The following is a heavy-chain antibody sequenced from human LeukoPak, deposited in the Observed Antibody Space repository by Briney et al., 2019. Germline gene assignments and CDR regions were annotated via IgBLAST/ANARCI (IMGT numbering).Heavy chain of an antibody. CDR1: GGSISSYY. V-gene: IGHV4-59*12. J-gene: IGHJ5*02. Sequence: PSETLSLTCTVSGGSISSYYWSWIRQPPGKGLEWIGYIYYSGSTNYNPSLKSRVTISVDTSKNQFSPKLSSVTAADTAVYYCARGPRYGSGSYRWFDPWGQGTLVTVSS. CDR3: ARGPRYGSGSYRWFDP. CDR2: IYYSGST. D-gene: IGHD3-10*01.